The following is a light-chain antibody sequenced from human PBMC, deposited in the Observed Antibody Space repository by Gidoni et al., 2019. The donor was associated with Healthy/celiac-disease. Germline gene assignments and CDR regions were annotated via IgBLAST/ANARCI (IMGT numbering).Light chain of an antibody. J-gene: IGKJ4*01. V-gene: IGKV1-33*01. CDR1: QDISNY. Sequence: DIQMTQSPSSLSASVGDRVTITCQASQDISNYLNWYQQKPGKAPKLLIYDSSNLETVVPPRFSGSGSGTDFTFTISSLQPEYIATYYWQQYDNLPLTFGGGTKVEIK. CDR3: QQYDNLPLT. CDR2: DSS.